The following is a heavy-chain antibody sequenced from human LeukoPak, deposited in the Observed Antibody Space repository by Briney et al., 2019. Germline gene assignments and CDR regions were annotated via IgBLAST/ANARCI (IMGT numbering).Heavy chain of an antibody. D-gene: IGHD3-22*01. CDR1: GFTFSSYG. CDR2: IWYDGSNK. Sequence: GRSLRLSCAASGFTFSSYGMHWVRQAPGKGLEWLAVIWYDGSNKYYADSVKGRFTISRDNSKNTLYLQMDSLRAEDTAVYYCARDSGLTYYYYDSSCYFDYWGQGTLVTVSS. CDR3: ARDSGLTYYYYDSSCYFDY. V-gene: IGHV3-33*08. J-gene: IGHJ4*02.